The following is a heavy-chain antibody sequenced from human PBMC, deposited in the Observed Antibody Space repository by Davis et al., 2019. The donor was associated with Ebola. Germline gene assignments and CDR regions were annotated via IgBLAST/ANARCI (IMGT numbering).Heavy chain of an antibody. J-gene: IGHJ6*02. V-gene: IGHV3-7*01. CDR1: GFTFSSYW. D-gene: IGHD2/OR15-2a*01. CDR2: IKQDGSEK. CDR3: ARYMHCNRGTCESTRMGV. Sequence: PGGSLRLSCAASGFTFSSYWMSWVRQAPGKGLEWVANIKQDGSEKYYVDSVKGRFTISRDNAKNSLHLQMNSLRVEDTAVYYCARYMHCNRGTCESTRMGVWGHGTTVTVSS.